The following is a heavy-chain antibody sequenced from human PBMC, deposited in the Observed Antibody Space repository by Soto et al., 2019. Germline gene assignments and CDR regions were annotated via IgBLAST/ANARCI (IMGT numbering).Heavy chain of an antibody. CDR2: ISYTGST. CDR3: GMEGTTVDNYYYYGLDV. J-gene: IGHJ6*02. D-gene: IGHD1-1*01. V-gene: IGHV4-59*01. CDR1: GGSISSYY. Sequence: QVQLQESGPGLVKPSETLSLTCTVSGGSISSYYWSWIRQPPGKGLEWIGYISYTGSTNYNSSLKSRGTMSVDASKNEFSLEVSAVTAADTAVDYCGMEGTTVDNYYYYGLDVWGQGTTVTVS.